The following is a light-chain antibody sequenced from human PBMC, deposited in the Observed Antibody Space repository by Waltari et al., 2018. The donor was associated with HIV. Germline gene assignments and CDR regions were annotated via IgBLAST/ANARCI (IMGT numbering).Light chain of an antibody. CDR1: SSNIGNNF. CDR3: GTWDSSLSAVV. V-gene: IGLV1-51*02. J-gene: IGLJ3*02. CDR2: ENN. Sequence: QSVLTQPPSVSAAPGQKVTISCSVSSSNIGNNFVSWYQQLPGTAPKLLIYENNNRPSGSPDRFSGSKSGTSATLGITGLQTGDGADYYCGTWDSSLSAVVFGGGTKLTVL.